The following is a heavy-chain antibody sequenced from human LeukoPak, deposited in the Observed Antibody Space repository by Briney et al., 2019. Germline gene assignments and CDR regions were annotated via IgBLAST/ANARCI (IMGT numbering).Heavy chain of an antibody. CDR2: IYYSGST. Sequence: SGTLSLTCTVSGGSISSSSYYWGWIRQPPGKGLEWIGSIYYSGSTYYNPSLKSRVTISVDTSKNQFSLKLSSVTAADTAVYYCARRRPMVQGVIMFDPWGQGTLVTVSS. CDR1: GGSISSSSYY. CDR3: ARRRPMVQGVIMFDP. D-gene: IGHD3-10*01. V-gene: IGHV4-39*07. J-gene: IGHJ5*02.